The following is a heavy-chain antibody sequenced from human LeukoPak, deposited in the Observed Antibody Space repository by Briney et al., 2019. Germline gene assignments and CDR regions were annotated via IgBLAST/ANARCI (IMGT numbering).Heavy chain of an antibody. J-gene: IGHJ6*03. V-gene: IGHV4-34*01. Sequence: PSETLSLTCAVYGGSFSGYYWSWIRQPPEKGLEWIGEINHSGSTNYNPSLKSRVTISVDTSKNQFSLKLSSVTAADTAVYYCARGRILSVDYGSYYNYYYMDVWGKGTTVTISS. CDR1: GGSFSGYY. D-gene: IGHD4-17*01. CDR2: INHSGST. CDR3: ARGRILSVDYGSYYNYYYMDV.